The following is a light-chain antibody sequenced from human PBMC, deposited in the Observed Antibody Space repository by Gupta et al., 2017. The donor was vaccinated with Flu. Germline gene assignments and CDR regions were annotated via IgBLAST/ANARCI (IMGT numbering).Light chain of an antibody. J-gene: IGLJ3*02. CDR1: NIGCIS. Sequence: RLTGGGNNIGCISVYWYQQQPGPPPVLVVYDDSDRPSGIPERFSGSNSENTAALTISRVAAGDEADYYCQVWDTNTDHPVFGGGTKLTVL. CDR3: QVWDTNTDHPV. V-gene: IGLV3-21*02. CDR2: DDS.